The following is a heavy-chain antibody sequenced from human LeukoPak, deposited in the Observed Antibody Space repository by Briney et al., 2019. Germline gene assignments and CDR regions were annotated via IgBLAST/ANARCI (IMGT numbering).Heavy chain of an antibody. CDR3: GKGGGSSGYYPFDY. V-gene: IGHV3-23*01. CDR1: GFTFSSYA. J-gene: IGHJ4*02. Sequence: GGSLRLSCAASGFTFSSYAMSWVRQAPGKGLEWVSAISGNGGSTYYADSVKGRFTISRDNSKNTLYLQMNSLRAEDTAVYYCGKGGGSSGYYPFDYWGQGTLVTVSS. D-gene: IGHD3-22*01. CDR2: ISGNGGST.